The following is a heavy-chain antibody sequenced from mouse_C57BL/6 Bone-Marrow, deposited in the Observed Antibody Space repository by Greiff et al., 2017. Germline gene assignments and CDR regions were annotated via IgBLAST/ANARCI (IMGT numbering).Heavy chain of an antibody. J-gene: IGHJ3*01. CDR1: GYTFTSYW. CDR2: IDPSVSYT. CDR3: ARYSSWFAY. Sequence: VQLLQSGAELVRPGTSVKLSCKASGYTFTSYWMYWVKQRPGQGLEWIGVIDPSVSYTNYNQNFKGKVTLSVDTSASAAYMRLSSLTSEDSAVYYCARYSSWFAYWGQGTLVTVSA. V-gene: IGHV1-59*01.